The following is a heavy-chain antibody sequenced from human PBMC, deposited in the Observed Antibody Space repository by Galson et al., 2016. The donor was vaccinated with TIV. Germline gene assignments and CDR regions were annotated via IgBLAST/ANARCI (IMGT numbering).Heavy chain of an antibody. J-gene: IGHJ3*02. D-gene: IGHD3-16*01. CDR1: GFTFSSYK. CDR3: ARGGARVGAHDAFDI. V-gene: IGHV3-21*01. Sequence: SLRLSCAASGFTFSSYKMNWVRQAPGKGLEWVSSISSRSSYTRYADSVTGRVTISRDNANNSLYLQMNSLRAEDTAVYYCARGGARVGAHDAFDIWGQGTMVTVSS. CDR2: ISSRSSYT.